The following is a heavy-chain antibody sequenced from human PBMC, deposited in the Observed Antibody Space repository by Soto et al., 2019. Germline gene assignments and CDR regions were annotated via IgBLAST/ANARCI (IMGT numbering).Heavy chain of an antibody. CDR2: ISYDGSNK. CDR1: GFTFSSYA. CDR3: ARGYYYDSSDYYRDY. Sequence: LRLSCAASGFTFSSYAMHWVRQAPGKGLEWVAVISYDGSNKYYADSVKGRFTISRDNSKSTLYLQMNSLRVEDTAVYYCARGYYYDSSDYYRDYWGQGTLVTVSS. J-gene: IGHJ4*02. D-gene: IGHD3-22*01. V-gene: IGHV3-30-3*01.